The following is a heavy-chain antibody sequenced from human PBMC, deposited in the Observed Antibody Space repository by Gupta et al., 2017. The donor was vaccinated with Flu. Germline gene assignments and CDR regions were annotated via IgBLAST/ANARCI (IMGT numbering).Heavy chain of an antibody. CDR2: ISGYHGST. CDR3: ARDQEGYDFDGTGRQDYFDF. J-gene: IGHJ4*02. CDR1: GYTFSSYG. V-gene: IGHV1-18*01. Sequence: QVHLVQSGTEVKKPGASVKVSCKASGYTFSSYGIRWVRQAPGQGLEWMGWISGYHGSTKYAQKFQGRVTMTRDTSTSTAFLELTSLTSDDTAVFYCARDQEGYDFDGTGRQDYFDFWGQGTLVTVSS. D-gene: IGHD5-12*01.